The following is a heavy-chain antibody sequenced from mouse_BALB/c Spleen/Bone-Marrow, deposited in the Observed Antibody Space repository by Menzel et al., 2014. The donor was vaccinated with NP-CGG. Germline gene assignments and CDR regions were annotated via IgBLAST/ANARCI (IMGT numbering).Heavy chain of an antibody. CDR1: GFTFSNYW. CDR2: IRLKSNNYAT. V-gene: IGHV6-6*02. CDR3: TSGFAY. Sequence: EVQGVESGGGLVQPGGSMKLSCVASGFTFSNYWMNWVRQSPEKGLEWVAEIRLKSNNYATHYAESVKGRFTISRDDSKSSVYQQMNNLRAEDTGIYYCTSGFAYWGQGTLVTVSA. J-gene: IGHJ3*01.